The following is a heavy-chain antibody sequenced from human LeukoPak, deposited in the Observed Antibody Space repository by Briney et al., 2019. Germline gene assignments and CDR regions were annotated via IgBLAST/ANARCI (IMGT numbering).Heavy chain of an antibody. CDR2: ISASNGNT. Sequence: ASVKVSCKASGYSFSIFDISWVRQAPGQGLEWMGWISASNGNTKYVQKLQGRVTMTTDTSTGTAYMELRSLTSDDTAVYYCARAGATVTTHYDYWGQGTVVTVSS. V-gene: IGHV1-18*01. CDR3: ARAGATVTTHYDY. CDR1: GYSFSIFD. D-gene: IGHD4-17*01. J-gene: IGHJ4*02.